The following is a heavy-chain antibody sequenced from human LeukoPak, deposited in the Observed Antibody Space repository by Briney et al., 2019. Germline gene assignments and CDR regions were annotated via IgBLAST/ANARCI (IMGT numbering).Heavy chain of an antibody. CDR3: ARGGGEAFDI. CDR1: GLTFSSYS. J-gene: IGHJ3*02. D-gene: IGHD3-10*01. Sequence: PGGSLRFSGAASGLTFSSYSMNWVRQAPGKGLEWVSSISSSSSYIYYADSVKGRFTISRDNAKNSLYLQMNSLRAEDTAVYYCARGGGEAFDIWGQGTMVTVSS. V-gene: IGHV3-21*01. CDR2: ISSSSSYI.